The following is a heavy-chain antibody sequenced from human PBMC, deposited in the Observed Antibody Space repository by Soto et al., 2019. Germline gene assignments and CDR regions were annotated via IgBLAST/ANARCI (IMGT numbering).Heavy chain of an antibody. Sequence: SETLSLTCAVYGGSFSGYYWSWIRQPPGKGLEWIGEINHSGSTNYNPSLKSRVTISVDTSKNQLSLKLSSVTAADTAVYYCARGGLWFGELYSFDYWGQGTLVTVSS. V-gene: IGHV4-34*01. J-gene: IGHJ4*02. CDR3: ARGGLWFGELYSFDY. CDR1: GGSFSGYY. CDR2: INHSGST. D-gene: IGHD3-10*01.